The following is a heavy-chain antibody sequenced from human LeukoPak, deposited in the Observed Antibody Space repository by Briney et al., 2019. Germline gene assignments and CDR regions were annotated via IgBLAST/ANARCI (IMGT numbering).Heavy chain of an antibody. Sequence: GGSLRLSCAASGFTFSSYSMNWVRQAPGKGLEWVSSISSSSSYIYYADSVKGRFTISRDNAKNSLYLQMNSLRAEDTAVYYCARDDQYCYDSSGYSDYWGQGTLVTVSS. V-gene: IGHV3-21*01. CDR1: GFTFSSYS. D-gene: IGHD3-22*01. CDR2: ISSSSSYI. J-gene: IGHJ4*02. CDR3: ARDDQYCYDSSGYSDY.